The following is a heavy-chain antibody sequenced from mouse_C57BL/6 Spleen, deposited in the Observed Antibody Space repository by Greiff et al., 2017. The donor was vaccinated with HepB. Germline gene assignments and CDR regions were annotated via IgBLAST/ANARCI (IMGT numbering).Heavy chain of an antibody. CDR3: ARYYGSSYGWYFDV. CDR1: GYTFTSYG. D-gene: IGHD1-1*01. Sequence: QVQLQQSGAELARPGASVKLSCKASGYTFTSYGISWVKQRTGQGLEWIGEIYPRSGNTYYNEKFKGKATLTAAKSSSTAYMELRSLTSEDSAVYFCARYYGSSYGWYFDVWGTGTTVTVSS. CDR2: IYPRSGNT. V-gene: IGHV1-81*01. J-gene: IGHJ1*03.